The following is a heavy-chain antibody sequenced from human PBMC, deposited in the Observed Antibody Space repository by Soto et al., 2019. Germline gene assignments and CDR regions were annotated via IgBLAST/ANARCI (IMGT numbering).Heavy chain of an antibody. CDR2: IIPILGIA. Sequence: EASVKVSCKASGGTFSSYTIGWVRQAPGQGLEWMGRIIPILGIANYAQKFQGRVTITADKSTSTAYMELSSLRSEDTAVYYCARWYSSGWDNWFDPWGQGTLVTVSS. CDR3: ARWYSSGWDNWFDP. D-gene: IGHD6-19*01. J-gene: IGHJ5*02. CDR1: GGTFSSYT. V-gene: IGHV1-69*02.